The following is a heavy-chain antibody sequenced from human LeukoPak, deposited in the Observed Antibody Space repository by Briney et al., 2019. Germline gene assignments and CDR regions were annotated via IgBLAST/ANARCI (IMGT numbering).Heavy chain of an antibody. D-gene: IGHD6-13*01. CDR2: NSGTT. V-gene: IGHV4-59*01. CDR1: GGSISSYY. CDR3: ARGVYIAAAQYGY. Sequence: SETLSLTCTVSGGSISSYYWSWIRQPPGKGLEWIGYNSGTTNYNPSLKSRVTISVDTSKNQFSLKLSSVTAADTAVYYCARGVYIAAAQYGYWGQGTLVTASS. J-gene: IGHJ4*02.